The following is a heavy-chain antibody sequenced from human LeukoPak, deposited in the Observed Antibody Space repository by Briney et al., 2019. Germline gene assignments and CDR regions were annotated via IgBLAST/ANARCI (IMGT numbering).Heavy chain of an antibody. CDR1: GFTFSSYA. CDR2: ISGSGGST. CDR3: AKDVAVAGTSKVYLVYYFDY. V-gene: IGHV3-23*01. Sequence: PGGSLRLSCAASGFTFSSYAMSWVRQAPGKGLGWVSAISGSGGSTYYADSVKGRFTISRDNSKNTLYLQMNSLRAEDTAVYYCAKDVAVAGTSKVYLVYYFDYWGQGTLVTVSS. J-gene: IGHJ4*02. D-gene: IGHD6-19*01.